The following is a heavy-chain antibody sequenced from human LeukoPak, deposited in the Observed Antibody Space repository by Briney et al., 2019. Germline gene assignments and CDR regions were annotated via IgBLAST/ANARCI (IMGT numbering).Heavy chain of an antibody. CDR2: TYYRSKWYN. V-gene: IGHV6-1*01. CDR3: ARGGDRPGRYYYYGIDV. CDR1: GDSVPSSSAT. D-gene: IGHD3-16*01. Sequence: SQTLSLTCAISGDSVPSSSATWNWIRQSPSRGLEWLGRTYYRSKWYNDYAVSVKGRITINPDTSKNQFSLQLNSVTPEDTAVYFCARGGDRPGRYYYYGIDVWGQGTTVTVSS. J-gene: IGHJ6*02.